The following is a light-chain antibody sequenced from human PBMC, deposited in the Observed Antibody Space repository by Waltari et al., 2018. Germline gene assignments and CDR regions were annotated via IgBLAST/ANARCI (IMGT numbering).Light chain of an antibody. V-gene: IGKV4-1*01. CDR2: WSS. Sequence: DIVMTQSPDSLAVSLGERATINCKSSQSVLYSANNKNYLARYQQKPGQPPKLLIYWSSTRESGVPDLFSGSGSGTDFTLTISSLQAEDVAVYYCQQYYSTPFTFGPGTKVDIK. CDR3: QQYYSTPFT. CDR1: QSVLYSANNKNY. J-gene: IGKJ3*01.